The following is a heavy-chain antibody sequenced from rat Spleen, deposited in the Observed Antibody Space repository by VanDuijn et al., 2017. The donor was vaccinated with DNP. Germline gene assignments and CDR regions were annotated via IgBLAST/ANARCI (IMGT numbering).Heavy chain of an antibody. CDR1: GFTFSDYY. CDR3: TRGAYDA. J-gene: IGHJ4*01. Sequence: EVQLVESGGGPVQPGRSLKLSCVASGFTFSDYYMAWVRQAPTKGLEWVATIANSGGSIHYPDSLKGRFTISRDNARSTLYLQMNSLRSEDTATYYCTRGAYDAWGQGASVTVSS. CDR2: IANSGGSI. V-gene: IGHV5-31*01.